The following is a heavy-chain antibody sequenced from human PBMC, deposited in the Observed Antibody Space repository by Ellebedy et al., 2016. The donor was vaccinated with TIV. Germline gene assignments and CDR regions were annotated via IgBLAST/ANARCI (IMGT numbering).Heavy chain of an antibody. J-gene: IGHJ4*02. CDR1: GFTFNSYS. CDR3: AKNHRGDN. D-gene: IGHD3-16*01. V-gene: IGHV3-48*01. Sequence: GGSLRLSXAASGFTFNSYSMNWVRQAPGKGLEWVSYISSSGSTIYYADSVKGRFTISRDNAKNSLYLQMNSLTAEDTAVYYCAKNHRGDNWGQGTLVTVSS. CDR2: ISSSGSTI.